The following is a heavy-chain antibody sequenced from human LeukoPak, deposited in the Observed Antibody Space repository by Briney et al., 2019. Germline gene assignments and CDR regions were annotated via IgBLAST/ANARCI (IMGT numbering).Heavy chain of an antibody. CDR1: GFTFSSYA. D-gene: IGHD2-2*01. CDR3: AKDRCNSTSCYAADIFDY. V-gene: IGHV3-23*01. CDR2: ISGSGGST. J-gene: IGHJ4*02. Sequence: PGGSLRLSCAASGFTFSSYAMSWVRQAPGKGLEWVSAISGSGGSTYYADYVKGRFTISRDNSKNTLYLQMNSLRAEDTAVYYCAKDRCNSTSCYAADIFDYWGQGTLVTVSS.